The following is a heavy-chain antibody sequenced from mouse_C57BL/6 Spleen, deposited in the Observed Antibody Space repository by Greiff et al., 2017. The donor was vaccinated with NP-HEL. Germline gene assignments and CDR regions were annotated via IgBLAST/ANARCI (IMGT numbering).Heavy chain of an antibody. J-gene: IGHJ2*01. V-gene: IGHV1-64*01. CDR1: GYTFTSYW. D-gene: IGHD2-3*01. CDR2: IHPNSGST. Sequence: QVQLQQPGAELVKPGASVKLSCKASGYTFTSYWMHWVKQRPGQGLEWIGMIHPNSGSTNYNEKFKSKATLTVDKSSSTAYMQLSSLTSEDSAVYYCARWVYDGYYGIDYWGQGTTLTVSS. CDR3: ARWVYDGYYGIDY.